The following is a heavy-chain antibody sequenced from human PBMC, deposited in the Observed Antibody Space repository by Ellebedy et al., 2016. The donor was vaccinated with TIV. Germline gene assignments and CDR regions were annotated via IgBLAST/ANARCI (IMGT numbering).Heavy chain of an antibody. J-gene: IGHJ5*01. CDR2: IYYSGDT. CDR3: ARNPPTYNWVDS. CDR1: GGSLSRSSYY. Sequence: SETLSLTCTVSGGSLSRSSYYWGWFRQPPGKGLEWIGNIYYSGDTDYNPSLKSRVTMSVDTSKNQFSLNLRSVTAADTALYYCARNPPTYNWVDSWGQGTLVTVSS. V-gene: IGHV4-39*01.